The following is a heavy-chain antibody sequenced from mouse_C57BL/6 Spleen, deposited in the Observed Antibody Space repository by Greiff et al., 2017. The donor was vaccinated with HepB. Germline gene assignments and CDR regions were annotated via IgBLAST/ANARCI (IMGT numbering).Heavy chain of an antibody. Sequence: EVKVVESGGDLVKPGGSLKLSCAASGFTFSSYGMSWVRQTPDKRLEWVATISSGGSYTYYPDSVKGRFTISRDNAKNTLYLQMSSLKSEDTAMYDCARRGYSSNWYFDVWGTGTTVTVSS. J-gene: IGHJ1*03. D-gene: IGHD3-1*01. CDR3: ARRGYSSNWYFDV. CDR1: GFTFSSYG. CDR2: ISSGGSYT. V-gene: IGHV5-6*02.